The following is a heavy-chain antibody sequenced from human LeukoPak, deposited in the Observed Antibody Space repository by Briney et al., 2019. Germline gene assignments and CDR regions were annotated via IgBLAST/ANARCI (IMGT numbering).Heavy chain of an antibody. D-gene: IGHD3-3*01. CDR1: GYSFTSYW. Sequence: PGESLKISCKGSGYSFTSYWIGWVRQMPGKGLEWVGFIFPRDSDTAYSPSFQGQVTFSVDESISTAYLQWSSLKASDTAMYYCARRISNIFDWFDSWGQGTQVIVSS. J-gene: IGHJ5*01. CDR3: ARRISNIFDWFDS. V-gene: IGHV5-51*01. CDR2: IFPRDSDT.